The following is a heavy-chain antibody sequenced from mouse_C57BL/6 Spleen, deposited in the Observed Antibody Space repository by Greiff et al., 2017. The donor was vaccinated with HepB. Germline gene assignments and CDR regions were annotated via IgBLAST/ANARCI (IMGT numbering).Heavy chain of an antibody. J-gene: IGHJ1*03. CDR3: ARYIGDDYDAYWYFDV. V-gene: IGHV7-3*01. CDR1: GFTFTDYY. D-gene: IGHD2-4*01. Sequence: DVMLVESGGGLVQPGGSLSLSCAASGFTFTDYYMSWVRQPPGKALEWLGFIRNKANGYTTEYSASVKGRFTISRDNSQSILYLQMNALRAEDSATYYCARYIGDDYDAYWYFDVWGTGTTVTVSS. CDR2: IRNKANGYTT.